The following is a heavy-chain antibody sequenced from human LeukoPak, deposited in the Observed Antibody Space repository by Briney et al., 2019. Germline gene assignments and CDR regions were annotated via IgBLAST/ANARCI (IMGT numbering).Heavy chain of an antibody. CDR2: IKQDGSEK. V-gene: IGHV3-7*01. D-gene: IGHD3-22*01. CDR1: GFTFSSYW. J-gene: IGHJ4*02. Sequence: GGSLRLSCAASGFTFSSYWMSWVRQAPGKGLEWVANIKQDGSEKYYVDSVKGRFTISRDNAKNSLYLQMNSLRDEDTAVYYCARDPDDYYDSSGYYFDYWGQGTLVTVSS. CDR3: ARDPDDYYDSSGYYFDY.